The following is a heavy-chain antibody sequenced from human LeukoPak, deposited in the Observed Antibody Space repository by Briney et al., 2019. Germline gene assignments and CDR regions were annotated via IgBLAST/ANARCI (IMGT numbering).Heavy chain of an antibody. J-gene: IGHJ5*02. Sequence: PGASVKVSCKASGYTFTSYDINWVRQATGQGLEWMGWMNPNSGNTGYAQKFQGRVTMTRNTSISTAYMELSSLRSEDTAVYYCATETFYYDPSGHYYPTYSDPWGQGTLVTVSS. CDR2: MNPNSGNT. D-gene: IGHD3-22*01. CDR3: ATETFYYDPSGHYYPTYSDP. CDR1: GYTFTSYD. V-gene: IGHV1-8*01.